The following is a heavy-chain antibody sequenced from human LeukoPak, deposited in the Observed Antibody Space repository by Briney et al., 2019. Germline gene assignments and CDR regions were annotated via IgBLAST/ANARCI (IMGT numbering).Heavy chain of an antibody. J-gene: IGHJ4*02. CDR2: INPGDSDI. CDR3: ARQGYGANPSPLGY. D-gene: IGHD4-23*01. CDR1: GYRFTSYW. V-gene: IGHV5-51*01. Sequence: GESLKISCKGSGYRFTSYWIGWVRQMPGKGLEGMGIINPGDSDISYSPSFQGQVTISLDKFITTAYLQWSSLKASDTAVYYCARQGYGANPSPLGYWGQGTLVTVSS.